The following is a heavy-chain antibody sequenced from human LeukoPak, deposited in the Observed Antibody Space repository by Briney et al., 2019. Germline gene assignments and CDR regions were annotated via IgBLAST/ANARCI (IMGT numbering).Heavy chain of an antibody. CDR2: IYYSGST. J-gene: IGHJ3*02. CDR3: ARVGLLVAFDI. CDR1: GGSISSSSYY. Sequence: SETLSLTCTVSGGSISSSSYYWGWIRQPPGKGLEWIGSIYYSGSTYYNPSLKSRVTISVDTSKNQFSLKLSSVTAADTAVYYCARVGLLVAFDIWGQGTMVTVSS. D-gene: IGHD2-15*01. V-gene: IGHV4-39*07.